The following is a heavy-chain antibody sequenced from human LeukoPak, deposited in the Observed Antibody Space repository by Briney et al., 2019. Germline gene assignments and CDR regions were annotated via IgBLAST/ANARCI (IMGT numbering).Heavy chain of an antibody. D-gene: IGHD2-2*01. J-gene: IGHJ4*02. CDR1: GYTLTELS. CDR2: FDPEDGET. Sequence: GASVKVSCKVPGYTLTELSMHWVRQAPGKGLEWMGGFDPEDGETIYAQKFQGRVTMTEDTSTDTAYMELSSLRSEDTAVYYCATGLYCSSASCSFDYWGQGTLVTVSS. CDR3: ATGLYCSSASCSFDY. V-gene: IGHV1-24*01.